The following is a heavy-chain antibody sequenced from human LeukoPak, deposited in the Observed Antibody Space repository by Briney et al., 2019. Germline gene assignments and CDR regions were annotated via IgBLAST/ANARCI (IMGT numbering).Heavy chain of an antibody. CDR3: ARMGLRRGGVVDFDY. V-gene: IGHV4-38-2*01. D-gene: IGHD2-15*01. J-gene: IGHJ4*02. CDR1: GYSISSGYY. CDR2: IYHSGST. Sequence: PSETLSLTCAVSGYSISSGYYWGWIRQPPGKGVEWIGSIYHSGSTYYNPSLKSRVTISVDTSKNQFSLKLSSVTAADTAVYYCARMGLRRGGVVDFDYWGQGTLVTVSS.